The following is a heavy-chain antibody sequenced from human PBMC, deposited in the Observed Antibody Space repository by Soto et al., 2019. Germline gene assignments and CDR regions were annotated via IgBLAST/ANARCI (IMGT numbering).Heavy chain of an antibody. D-gene: IGHD6-19*01. CDR3: AKGGHAVAAGGGGDASY. CDR2: ISGSGGST. CDR1: GFTFSSYA. V-gene: IGHV3-23*01. J-gene: IGHJ4*02. Sequence: EVQLLESGGGLVQPGGSLRLSCAASGFTFSSYAMSWVRQAPGKGLEWVSAISGSGGSTYYADSVKGRFTISRDNSKNTLYLEIDSVRAGETAVSYGAKGGHAVAAGGGGDASYWGQGTLVTVSS.